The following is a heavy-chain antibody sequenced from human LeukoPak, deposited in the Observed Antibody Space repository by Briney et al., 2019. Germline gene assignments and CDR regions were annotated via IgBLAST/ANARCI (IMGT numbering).Heavy chain of an antibody. CDR2: ISYDGSNK. J-gene: IGHJ4*02. V-gene: IGHV3-30*18. CDR3: AKHYGAYFDY. Sequence: GGSLRLSCAASGFTFSSYGMHWVRQAPGKGLEWVAVISYDGSNKYYADSVKGRFTISRDNSKNTLYLQMNSLRAEDTAVYYCAKHYGAYFDYWGQGTLVIVSS. D-gene: IGHD4-17*01. CDR1: GFTFSSYG.